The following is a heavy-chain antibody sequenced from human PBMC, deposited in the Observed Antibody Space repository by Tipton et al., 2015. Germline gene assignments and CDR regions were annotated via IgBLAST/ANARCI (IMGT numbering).Heavy chain of an antibody. V-gene: IGHV2-70*01. CDR2: IDWDDDK. J-gene: IGHJ4*02. Sequence: LVKPTQTLTLTCTFSGFSLTTSGMCVTWIRQPPGKALEWLALIDWDDDKYYSSSLRTRLTISKDTSENQVVLTMTNMDPVDTATYYCARIHYDSSTYYYGVFDYWGQGTLVTVSS. CDR3: ARIHYDSSTYYYGVFDY. D-gene: IGHD3-22*01. CDR1: GFSLTTSGMC.